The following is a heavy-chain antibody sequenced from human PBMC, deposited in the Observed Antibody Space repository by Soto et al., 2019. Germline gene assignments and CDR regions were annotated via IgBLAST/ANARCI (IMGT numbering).Heavy chain of an antibody. CDR2: ISGSGGST. J-gene: IGHJ4*02. CDR1: GFTFSSYA. CDR3: SKVVHYYDSSGYYELVDY. Sequence: EVQLLESGGGLVQPGGSLRLSCAASGFTFSSYAMNWVRQAPGKGLEWVSAISGSGGSTNYADSVNGRFTISRDNSKNTLYLQMKSLRAEDTAVYYCSKVVHYYDSSGYYELVDYWGQGTLVTVSS. D-gene: IGHD3-22*01. V-gene: IGHV3-23*01.